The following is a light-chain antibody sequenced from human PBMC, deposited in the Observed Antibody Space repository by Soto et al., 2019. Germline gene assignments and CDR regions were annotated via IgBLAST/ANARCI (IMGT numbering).Light chain of an antibody. Sequence: DIVLTQSPGTLSLSPGERATLSCRASQSGSSSYFAWYQQKPGQAPRLLIYVASSRATGIPDRFSGSGAGTYFTITSSRLEHEDFAVYYCQQYGSSPLTFGGGTKVEIK. V-gene: IGKV3-20*01. J-gene: IGKJ4*01. CDR1: QSGSSSY. CDR2: VAS. CDR3: QQYGSSPLT.